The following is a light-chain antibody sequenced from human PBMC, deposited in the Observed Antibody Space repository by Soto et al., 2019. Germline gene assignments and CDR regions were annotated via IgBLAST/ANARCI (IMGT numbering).Light chain of an antibody. J-gene: IGLJ2*01. Sequence: QPVLTQSPSASASLGASVKLTCTLSSGHSDYAIAWHQQQPEKGPRYLMKLNSDGSHSKGDGIPDRFSGSSSGAERYLTISSLQSEDEADYYCQTWDTGIGVFGGGTQLTVL. CDR1: SGHSDYA. V-gene: IGLV4-69*01. CDR3: QTWDTGIGV. CDR2: LNSDGSH.